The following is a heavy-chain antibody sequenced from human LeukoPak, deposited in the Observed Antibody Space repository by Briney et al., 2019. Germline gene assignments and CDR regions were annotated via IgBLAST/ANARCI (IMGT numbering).Heavy chain of an antibody. CDR3: ARGSPGARWYYFDY. D-gene: IGHD2-2*01. J-gene: IGHJ4*02. CDR1: GGSISSYY. CDR2: IYYSGST. V-gene: IGHV4-59*01. Sequence: SETLSLTCTVSGGSISSYYWSWLRQPPGKGLEWIGYIYYSGSTNYNPSLKSRVSISGDTSKNQFSLKLSSVTAADTAVYYCARGSPGARWYYFDYWGQGTLVTVSS.